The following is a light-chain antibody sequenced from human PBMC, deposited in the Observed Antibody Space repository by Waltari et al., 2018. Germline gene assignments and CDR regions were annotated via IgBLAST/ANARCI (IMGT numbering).Light chain of an antibody. J-gene: IGLJ2*01. CDR1: SGDVGRYNY. CDR3: SSYAGSNNVV. Sequence: QSALTQPPSASGSPGQSVTISCTGTSGDVGRYNYVSWYQQHPGKAPNLMIYEVSKRPSGVPDRFSGSKSGNTASLTVSGLQAEDEADYYCSSYAGSNNVVFGGGTKLTVL. CDR2: EVS. V-gene: IGLV2-8*01.